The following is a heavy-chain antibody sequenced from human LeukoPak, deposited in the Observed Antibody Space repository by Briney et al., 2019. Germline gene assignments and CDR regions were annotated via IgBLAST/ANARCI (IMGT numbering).Heavy chain of an antibody. Sequence: PGRSLRLSCAASGFTFSSYGMHWVRQAPGKGLEWVAVISYDGSSKYYADSVKGRFTISRDNSKNTLYLQMNSLRAEDTAVYYCAKSDWFDPWGQGTLVTVSS. CDR2: ISYDGSSK. CDR1: GFTFSSYG. V-gene: IGHV3-30*18. CDR3: AKSDWFDP. J-gene: IGHJ5*02.